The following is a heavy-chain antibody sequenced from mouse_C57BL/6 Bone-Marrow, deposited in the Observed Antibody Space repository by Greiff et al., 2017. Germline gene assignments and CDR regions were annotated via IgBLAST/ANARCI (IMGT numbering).Heavy chain of an antibody. D-gene: IGHD5-1*01. CDR3: ARYLDPQNGDY. V-gene: IGHV1-82*01. J-gene: IGHJ2*01. Sequence: VQLQQSGAELVKPGASVKISCKASGYAFTSYWMNWVKQRPGKGLEWIGRVDPGDGDTNYNEKFKGKATLTVDKSSSTAYMQLSRLTSEDSAVYFCARYLDPQNGDYWGQGTTLTVSS. CDR1: GYAFTSYW. CDR2: VDPGDGDT.